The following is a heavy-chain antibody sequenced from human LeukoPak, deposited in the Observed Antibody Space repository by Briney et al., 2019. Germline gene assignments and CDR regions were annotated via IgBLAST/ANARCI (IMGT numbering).Heavy chain of an antibody. Sequence: GGSLRLSCAASGFTFSSYNMNWVRQAPGKGLEWVSSISSSTSYIYYADSVKGRFTISRDNAKNSLYLQMNSLRAEDTAVYYCAKDGGSGYCSSTSCYTRSPYYYYYYMDVWGKGTTVTVSS. CDR2: ISSSTSYI. V-gene: IGHV3-21*01. J-gene: IGHJ6*03. CDR1: GFTFSSYN. D-gene: IGHD2-2*02. CDR3: AKDGGSGYCSSTSCYTRSPYYYYYYMDV.